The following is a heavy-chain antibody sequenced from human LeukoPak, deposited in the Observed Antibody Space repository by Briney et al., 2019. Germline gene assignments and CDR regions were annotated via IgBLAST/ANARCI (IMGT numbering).Heavy chain of an antibody. V-gene: IGHV3-7*01. CDR2: IKQDGSEK. Sequence: PGGSLRLSCAASEFTFSSYWMSWVRQAPGKGLEWVANIKQDGSEKYYVDSVKGRFTISRDNAKNSLYLQMNSLRAEDTAVYYCAREGTIFGVVKGYYYMDVWGKGTTVTVSS. D-gene: IGHD3-3*01. CDR1: EFTFSSYW. CDR3: AREGTIFGVVKGYYYMDV. J-gene: IGHJ6*03.